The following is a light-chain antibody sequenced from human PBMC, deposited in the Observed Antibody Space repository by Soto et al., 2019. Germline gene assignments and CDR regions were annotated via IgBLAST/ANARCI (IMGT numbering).Light chain of an antibody. V-gene: IGKV1-39*01. Sequence: IPITPSRSRRSSSLVDISMIPWRASQTISTYLNWYQQKPGTAPKLLIYDASTLQSGVPSRFSGSGSGTDFTLTISNLQPEDFATFYCQQSFSRPMYTFGQGTKV. CDR1: QTISTY. CDR2: DAS. CDR3: QQSFSRPMYT. J-gene: IGKJ2*01.